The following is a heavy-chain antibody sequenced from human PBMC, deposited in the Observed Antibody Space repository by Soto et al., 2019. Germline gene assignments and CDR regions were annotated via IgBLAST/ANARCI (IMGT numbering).Heavy chain of an antibody. D-gene: IGHD6-19*01. V-gene: IGHV4-59*08. CDR2: FYYGGRT. CDR3: ARQRIAVTAIDY. Sequence: SETLSLTCTVSCDSIRNYFWSWFRQPPGKRLEWIGYFYYGGRTNYNPSLNSPVSISVDASKNQFSLKLSSVTAADTAVYYCARQRIAVTAIDYWGQGTLVTVS. J-gene: IGHJ4*02. CDR1: CDSIRNYF.